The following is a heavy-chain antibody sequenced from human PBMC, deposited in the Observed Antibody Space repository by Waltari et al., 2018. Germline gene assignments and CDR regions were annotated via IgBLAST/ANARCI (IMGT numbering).Heavy chain of an antibody. Sequence: VQLVGSGGGLVPAGGVLRTSCAASGFPFSCYAMKRVRQAPGKGLEWVSYISSSGSTIYYADSVKGRFTISRDNAKNSLYLQMNSLRAEDTAVYYCARDWVPAVSPMDVWGKGTTVTVSS. J-gene: IGHJ6*03. V-gene: IGHV3-48*03. CDR2: ISSSGSTI. D-gene: IGHD3-16*01. CDR3: ARDWVPAVSPMDV. CDR1: GFPFSCYA.